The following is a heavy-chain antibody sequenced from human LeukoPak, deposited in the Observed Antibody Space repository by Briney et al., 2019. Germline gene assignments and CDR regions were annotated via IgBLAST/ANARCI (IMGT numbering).Heavy chain of an antibody. V-gene: IGHV7-4-1*02. Sequence: GASVKVSCKASGGTFSSYAISWVRQAPGQGLEWMGWINTNTGNPTYVQGFTGRFVFSLDTSVTTAYLQISSLKAEDTAVYYCAKNQGYQLLSSSPLGVWGQGTTVTVSS. CDR3: AKNQGYQLLSSSPLGV. CDR1: GGTFSSYA. CDR2: INTNTGNP. D-gene: IGHD1-26*01. J-gene: IGHJ6*02.